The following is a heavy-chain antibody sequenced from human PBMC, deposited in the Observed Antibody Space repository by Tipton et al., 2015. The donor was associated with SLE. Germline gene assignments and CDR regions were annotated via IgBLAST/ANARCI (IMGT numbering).Heavy chain of an antibody. CDR2: INQDGSEK. J-gene: IGHJ4*02. CDR3: ARDQIPDPY. D-gene: IGHD2-21*01. Sequence: SLRLSCAASGFTFSTYWMNWVRQAPGKGLEWVANINQDGSEKHYVGSVRGRFTISRDNAKNSLHLQMDTLRAEDAAIYYCARDQIPDPYWGQGTLVTVS. CDR1: GFTFSTYW. V-gene: IGHV3-7*01.